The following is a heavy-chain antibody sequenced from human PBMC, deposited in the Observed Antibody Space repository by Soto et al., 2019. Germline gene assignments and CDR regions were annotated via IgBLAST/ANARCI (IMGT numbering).Heavy chain of an antibody. CDR2: FSGTGGYT. Sequence: LRLSCAASGFTLSNYAMSWVRQAPGKGLEWVSTFSGTGGYTYYTDSVKGRFTISRDESKNTLFLHMNSLGAADTAVYYCARGQRALITYGPFDPWGQGTLVTVSS. D-gene: IGHD4-17*01. CDR1: GFTLSNYA. J-gene: IGHJ5*02. CDR3: ARGQRALITYGPFDP. V-gene: IGHV3-23*01.